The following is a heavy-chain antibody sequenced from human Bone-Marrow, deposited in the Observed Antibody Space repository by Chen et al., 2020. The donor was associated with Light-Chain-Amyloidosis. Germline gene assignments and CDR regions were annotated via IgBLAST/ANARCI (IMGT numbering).Heavy chain of an antibody. CDR2: ISGSGGSR. CDR3: AKDISYDDILPGYPADAFDI. J-gene: IGHJ3*02. Sequence: EVQLVESGGGLLQRGGSLRLSCAASGFAVSSDAISWVGQAPGKGLEWVSTISGSGGSRYYGDSVKGRLTISRDNSKNALFLQMNSLRAEDTAVYYCAKDISYDDILPGYPADAFDIWGQGTMVTVSS. CDR1: GFAVSSDA. D-gene: IGHD3-9*01. V-gene: IGHV3-23*04.